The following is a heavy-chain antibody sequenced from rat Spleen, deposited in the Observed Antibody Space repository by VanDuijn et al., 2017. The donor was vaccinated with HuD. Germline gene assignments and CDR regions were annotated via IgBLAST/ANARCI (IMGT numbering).Heavy chain of an antibody. CDR1: GFTFNNYW. V-gene: IGHV5-31*01. CDR2: ITHIGDGT. D-gene: IGHD4-4*01. CDR3: ARRGNSVFWNFDF. Sequence: EVQLVESGGGLVQPGKSLKLSCVASGFTFNNYWMTWIRQAPGKGLEWIASITHIGDGTYYADSVKGRFSISRDDAKSTLYLQMDSLRSEDTATYYCARRGNSVFWNFDFWGPGTMVSVSS. J-gene: IGHJ1*01.